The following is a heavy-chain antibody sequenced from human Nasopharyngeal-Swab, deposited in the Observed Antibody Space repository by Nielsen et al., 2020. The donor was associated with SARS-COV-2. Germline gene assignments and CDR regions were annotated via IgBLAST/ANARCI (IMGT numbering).Heavy chain of an antibody. V-gene: IGHV1-69*13. CDR2: IIPIFGTA. D-gene: IGHD3-16*01. J-gene: IGHJ6*02. Sequence: SVKVSCKASGGTFSSYAISWVRQAPGQGLEWMGGIIPIFGTANYAQKFQGRVTITADESTSTLYMELSSLRSEDTAVYYCARGGLSFPPDGLDVWGQGTTVTVSS. CDR1: GGTFSSYA. CDR3: ARGGLSFPPDGLDV.